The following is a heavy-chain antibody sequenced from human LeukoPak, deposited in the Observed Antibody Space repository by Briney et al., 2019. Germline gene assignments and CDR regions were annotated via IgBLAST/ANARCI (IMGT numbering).Heavy chain of an antibody. CDR3: ARGKNGDSLFDY. J-gene: IGHJ4*02. CDR1: GFTFSSYW. V-gene: IGHV3-74*03. Sequence: GGPLRLSCAASGFTFSSYWMHWVRPAPGKGLVWVSRIDSDGTSTTYADSVKGRFTISRDNAKNTLSLQMNSLRAEDTAVYYCARGKNGDSLFDYWGQGTLVTVSS. D-gene: IGHD4-17*01. CDR2: IDSDGTST.